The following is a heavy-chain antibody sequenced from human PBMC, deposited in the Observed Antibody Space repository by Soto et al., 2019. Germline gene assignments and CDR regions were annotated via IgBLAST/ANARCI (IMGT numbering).Heavy chain of an antibody. CDR1: GFTFSTYN. J-gene: IGHJ4*02. V-gene: IGHV3-48*02. CDR2: IRSGGSAK. CDR3: AREDYYDSSGSIDY. D-gene: IGHD3-22*01. Sequence: GGSLRLSCAASGFTFSTYNMNWVRQAPGKGLEWLSFIRSGGSAKYYADSVKGRFTISRDNAKNSLYLQMNSLREEDTAVYYCAREDYYDSSGSIDYWGQGTLVTVSS.